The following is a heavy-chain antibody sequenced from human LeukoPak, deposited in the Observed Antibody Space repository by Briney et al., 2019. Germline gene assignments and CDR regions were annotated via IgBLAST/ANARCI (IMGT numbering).Heavy chain of an antibody. Sequence: PGGSLRLSCAASGFTFSSFDMHWVRQPTGQGLEWVSTIGTASDTYYPGSVEGRFTLSRDNAKNSLYLQMNSLTAGDTAVYYCARGPPRGKYYYMDVWGKGTTVTLSS. D-gene: IGHD1-1*01. V-gene: IGHV3-13*01. CDR3: ARGPPRGKYYYMDV. J-gene: IGHJ6*03. CDR1: GFTFSSFD. CDR2: IGTASDT.